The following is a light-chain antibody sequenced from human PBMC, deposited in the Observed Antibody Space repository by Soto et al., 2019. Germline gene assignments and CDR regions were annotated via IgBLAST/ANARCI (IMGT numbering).Light chain of an antibody. J-gene: IGKJ1*01. CDR2: DAS. V-gene: IGKV3-11*01. CDR1: QSVSSN. CDR3: QQRYNWPPT. Sequence: EIVITQSPATLSVSPGERATLSCRASQSVSSNLAWYQQKPGQAPRLLIYDASHRATGIPARFSGSGSGTDFTLTINSLEPEDFALYYCQQRYNWPPTFGQGTKVDIK.